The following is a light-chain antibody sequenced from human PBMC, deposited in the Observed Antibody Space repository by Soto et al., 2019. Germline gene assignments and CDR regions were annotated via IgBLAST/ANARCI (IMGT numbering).Light chain of an antibody. Sequence: QSALSQPASVSGSPGQSITISCTGTSSHVGGFEYVSWYQHQPGKAPKLIIYDATKRPSGVSNRFSGSKSGNTASLTISGIQAEDEGDYYCGSITRSSTSVFGTGTKVTVL. CDR1: SSHVGGFEY. J-gene: IGLJ1*01. CDR2: DAT. V-gene: IGLV2-14*01. CDR3: GSITRSSTSV.